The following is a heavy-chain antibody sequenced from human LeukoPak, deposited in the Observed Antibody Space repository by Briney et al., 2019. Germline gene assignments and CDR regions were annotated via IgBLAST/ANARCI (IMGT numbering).Heavy chain of an antibody. CDR1: GFTFSSYG. D-gene: IGHD3-22*01. J-gene: IGHJ4*02. Sequence: GGSLRLSCAASGFTFSSYGMHWVRQAPGKGLEWVAFIRYDGSNKYYADSVKGRFTISRDNSKNTLYLQMNSLRAEDTAVYYCAKDQRTYYYDSSRGYYFDYWGQGTLVTVSS. CDR2: IRYDGSNK. CDR3: AKDQRTYYYDSSRGYYFDY. V-gene: IGHV3-30*02.